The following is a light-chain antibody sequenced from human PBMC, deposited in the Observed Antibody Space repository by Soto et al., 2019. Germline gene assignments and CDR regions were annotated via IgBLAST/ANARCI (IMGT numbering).Light chain of an antibody. CDR1: KSVSSNS. J-gene: IGKJ1*01. CDR3: QRYGMSWWT. Sequence: DIVLTQAPGTLSLSPGERATLSCRTSKSVSSNSLAWYQQKPGQAPRLLIYGASSRATDIPDRFSGSGSGTDFTLTISRLEPEDFAVYYCQRYGMSWWTFGQGTKVEIK. V-gene: IGKV3-20*01. CDR2: GAS.